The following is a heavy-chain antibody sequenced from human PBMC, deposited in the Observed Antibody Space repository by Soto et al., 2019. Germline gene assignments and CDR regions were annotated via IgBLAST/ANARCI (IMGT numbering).Heavy chain of an antibody. V-gene: IGHV4-59*01. Sequence: QVQLQESGPGLVKPSETLSLTCTVSGGSISSYYWSWIRQPPGKGLEWIGYIYYSGSTNYNPSLKSRVPISVDTSKNQFAPKLSSVAAADTAVYYCARGDPLLWFGEKVYYGMDVWGQGTTVTVSS. CDR1: GGSISSYY. D-gene: IGHD3-10*01. J-gene: IGHJ6*02. CDR2: IYYSGST. CDR3: ARGDPLLWFGEKVYYGMDV.